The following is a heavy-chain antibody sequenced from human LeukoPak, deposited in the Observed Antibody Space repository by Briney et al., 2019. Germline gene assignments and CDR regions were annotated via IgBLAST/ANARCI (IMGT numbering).Heavy chain of an antibody. V-gene: IGHV4-59*01. CDR2: IYYSGST. Sequence: SETLSLTCTVSGGSISSYYWSWIRQPPGKGLEWIGYIYYSGSTNYNPSLKSRVTISVDTSKNQFSLKLSSVTAADTAVYYCARGGDLGARPRAIYYYYGMDVWGQGTTVTVSS. D-gene: IGHD3-16*01. CDR3: ARGGDLGARPRAIYYYYGMDV. CDR1: GGSISSYY. J-gene: IGHJ6*02.